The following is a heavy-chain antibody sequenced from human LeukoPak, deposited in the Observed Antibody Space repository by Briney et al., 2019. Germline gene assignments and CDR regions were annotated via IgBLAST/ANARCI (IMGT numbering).Heavy chain of an antibody. J-gene: IGHJ4*02. CDR1: GYTFTSYD. V-gene: IGHV1-8*03. CDR2: MNPNSGNT. CDR3: AKDRQEHIQTWSALINY. D-gene: IGHD1-1*01. Sequence: ASVKVSCKASGYTFTSYDINWVRQATGQGLEWMGWMNPNSGNTGYAQKFQGRVTITRNTSISTAYMELSSLRAEDTALYFCAKDRQEHIQTWSALINYWGQGTLVTVSS.